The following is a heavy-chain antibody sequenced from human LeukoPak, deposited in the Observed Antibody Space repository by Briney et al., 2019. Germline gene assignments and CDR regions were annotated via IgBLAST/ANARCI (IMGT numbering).Heavy chain of an antibody. V-gene: IGHV3-33*06. Sequence: PGGSLRLSCAASGFTFSSYGMHRVRQAPGKGLEWVAVIWYDGSNKYYADSVKGRFTISRDNSKNTLYLQMNSLRAEDTAVYYCAKETNYYDSSGYYYHGCFDYWGQGTLVTVSS. CDR1: GFTFSSYG. D-gene: IGHD3-22*01. J-gene: IGHJ4*02. CDR2: IWYDGSNK. CDR3: AKETNYYDSSGYYYHGCFDY.